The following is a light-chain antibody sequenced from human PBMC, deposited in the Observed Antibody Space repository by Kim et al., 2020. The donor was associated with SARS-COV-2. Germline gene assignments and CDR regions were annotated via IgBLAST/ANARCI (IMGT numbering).Light chain of an antibody. CDR3: EQYVSWPPIT. V-gene: IGKV3-15*01. J-gene: IGKJ5*01. CDR1: QSVSNN. Sequence: EIVMTQSPATLTVSRGERATLSCRASQSVSNNVAWYQQKSGQAPRLLIYGASTRATVVPARFSGSGSGTDFTLTIRALESEDFAVYYCEQYVSWPPITFGQGTRLEIK. CDR2: GAS.